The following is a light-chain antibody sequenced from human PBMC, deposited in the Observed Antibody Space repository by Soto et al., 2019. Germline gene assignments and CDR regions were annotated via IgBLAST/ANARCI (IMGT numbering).Light chain of an antibody. CDR2: EVS. V-gene: IGLV2-14*01. CDR3: SSYGSTSTRYV. J-gene: IGLJ1*01. Sequence: ALTQPASVSGSPGQSITISCTGTSSDVGGYNYVSWYQQHPGKAPKLMIYEVSNRPSGVSNRFSGSKSGNTASLTISGLQAEDEADYFCSSYGSTSTRYVFGTGTKLTVL. CDR1: SSDVGGYNY.